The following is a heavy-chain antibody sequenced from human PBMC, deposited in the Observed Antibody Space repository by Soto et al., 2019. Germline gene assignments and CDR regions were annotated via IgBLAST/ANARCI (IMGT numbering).Heavy chain of an antibody. CDR2: IRSKANSYAT. Sequence: EVQLVESGGGLVQPGGSLKLSCAASGFTFSGSAMHWVRQASGKGLEWVGRIRSKANSYATAYAASVKGRFNISRDDSKNTAYLQMNSLKTEDTAVYYCTRHVRWSSSSYFDYWGQGTLVTVSS. V-gene: IGHV3-73*02. CDR1: GFTFSGSA. D-gene: IGHD3-10*02. J-gene: IGHJ4*02. CDR3: TRHVRWSSSSYFDY.